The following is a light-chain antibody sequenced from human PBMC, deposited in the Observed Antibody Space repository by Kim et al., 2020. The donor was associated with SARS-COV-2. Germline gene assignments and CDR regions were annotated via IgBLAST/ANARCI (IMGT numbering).Light chain of an antibody. V-gene: IGKV3-11*01. CDR2: DAS. J-gene: IGKJ3*01. Sequence: PGERATLSCRASQSVSSYLAWYQQKPDQAPRHLIYDASNRSTGIPARFSGSGSGTDFTLTISSLEPEDFAVYYCQQRGYWPATFGPGTKVDIK. CDR1: QSVSSY. CDR3: QQRGYWPAT.